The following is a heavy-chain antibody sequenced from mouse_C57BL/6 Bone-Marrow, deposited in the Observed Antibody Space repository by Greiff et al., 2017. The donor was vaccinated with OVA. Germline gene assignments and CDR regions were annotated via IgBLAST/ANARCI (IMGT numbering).Heavy chain of an antibody. CDR3: ASPRWLHYYYAMDY. J-gene: IGHJ4*01. CDR2: IRNKANGYTT. CDR1: GFTFTDYY. V-gene: IGHV7-3*01. Sequence: EVMLVESGGGLVQPGGSLSLSCAASGFTFTDYYMSWVRQPPGKALEWLGFIRNKANGYTTEYSASVKGRFTISRDNSQSILYLQMNALRAEDSATYYCASPRWLHYYYAMDYWGQGTSVTVSS. D-gene: IGHD2-3*01.